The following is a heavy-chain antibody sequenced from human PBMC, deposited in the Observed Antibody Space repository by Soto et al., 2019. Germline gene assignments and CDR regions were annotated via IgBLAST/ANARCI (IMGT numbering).Heavy chain of an antibody. CDR3: ARDRYYDILTGYEYYYYYYVPDV. J-gene: IGHJ6*02. Sequence: ASVKVSCYDSRYTFTSYAMHWMRQAPGQRLERMGWINAGNGNTKYSQKFQGRVTITRDTSASTAYMELSSLRSEDTAVYYCARDRYYDILTGYEYYYYYYVPDVWGQGTTVPGS. V-gene: IGHV1-3*01. D-gene: IGHD3-9*01. CDR1: RYTFTSYA. CDR2: INAGNGNT.